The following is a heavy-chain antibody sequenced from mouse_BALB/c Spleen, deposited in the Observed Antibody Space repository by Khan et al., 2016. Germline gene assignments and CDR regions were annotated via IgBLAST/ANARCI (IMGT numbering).Heavy chain of an antibody. V-gene: IGHV1-87*01. CDR2: IYPGDGDT. Sequence: QVQLKQSGAELARPGASVRLSCKASGYTFTTYWVQWVKQRPGQGLEWIGAIYPGDGDTTYTQKFKTKVTLTADKSSSTAYMQLGSLASEDSAVYYCARNVPFDYWGQGTTLTVSS. CDR3: ARNVPFDY. CDR1: GYTFTTYW. J-gene: IGHJ2*01.